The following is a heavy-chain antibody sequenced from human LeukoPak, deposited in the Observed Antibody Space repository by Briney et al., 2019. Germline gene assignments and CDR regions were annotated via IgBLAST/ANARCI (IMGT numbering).Heavy chain of an antibody. Sequence: GGSLRLSCAASGFSFNNYHMNWVRQAPGKGLEWVSYISRSGDSTSYADSVKGRFTISRDNAGNSVFLLLNSLRAEDTAVYYCVRDLYTTIQGFDYWGQGALVTASS. D-gene: IGHD5-24*01. CDR2: ISRSGDST. V-gene: IGHV3-48*01. J-gene: IGHJ4*02. CDR1: GFSFNNYH. CDR3: VRDLYTTIQGFDY.